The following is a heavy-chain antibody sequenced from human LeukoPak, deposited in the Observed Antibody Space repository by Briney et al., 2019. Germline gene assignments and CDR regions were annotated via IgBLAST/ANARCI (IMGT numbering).Heavy chain of an antibody. J-gene: IGHJ6*03. Sequence: PGGSLRLSCAASGFTFSSSWMTSVRQAPGKGLEWVSSISSSSSYIYYADSVKGRFTISRDNAKNSLYLQMNSLRAEDTAVYYCASGPGILTGRERIHYYYYYMDVWGKGTTVTISS. CDR1: GFTFSSSW. D-gene: IGHD3-9*01. CDR2: ISSSSSYI. CDR3: ASGPGILTGRERIHYYYYYMDV. V-gene: IGHV3-21*01.